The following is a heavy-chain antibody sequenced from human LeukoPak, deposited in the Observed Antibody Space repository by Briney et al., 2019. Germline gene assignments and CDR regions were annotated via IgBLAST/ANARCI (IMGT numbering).Heavy chain of an antibody. CDR2: IYYSGST. J-gene: IGHJ4*02. V-gene: IGHV4-59*01. CDR3: ARGGAGSYVDY. Sequence: SETLSLTCTVSGGSISSYYWSWIRQPPGRGLEWIGYIYYSGSTNYNPSLKSRVTISVDTSKNQFSLKLSSVTAADTAVYYCARGGAGSYVDYWGQGTLVTVSS. CDR1: GGSISSYY. D-gene: IGHD4/OR15-4a*01.